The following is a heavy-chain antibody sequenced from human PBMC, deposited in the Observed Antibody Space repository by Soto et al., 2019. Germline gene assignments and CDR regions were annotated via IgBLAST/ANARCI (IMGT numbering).Heavy chain of an antibody. Sequence: PSETLSLTCAVSGGSISSGGYSWSWIRQPPGKGLEWIGYIYHSGSTYYNPSLKSRVTISVDRSKNQFSLKLSSVTAADTAVYYCARASTVYDILTYFDYWGQGTLVTVSS. V-gene: IGHV4-30-2*01. CDR1: GGSISSGGYS. CDR3: ARASTVYDILTYFDY. D-gene: IGHD3-9*01. J-gene: IGHJ4*02. CDR2: IYHSGST.